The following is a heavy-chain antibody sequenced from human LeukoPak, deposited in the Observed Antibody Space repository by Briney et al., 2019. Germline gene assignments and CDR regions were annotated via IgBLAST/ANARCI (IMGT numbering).Heavy chain of an antibody. Sequence: GGSLRLSCAASGFVFSGYGMHWVRQAPGKGLEWVAVIWYDGSDKYYGDSVKGRFTISRDNSKNTLYLQMNSLRAEDTAVYYCARDWATRRFDYWGQGTLSPSPQ. J-gene: IGHJ4*02. CDR3: ARDWATRRFDY. CDR2: IWYDGSDK. D-gene: IGHD1-26*01. V-gene: IGHV3-33*01. CDR1: GFVFSGYG.